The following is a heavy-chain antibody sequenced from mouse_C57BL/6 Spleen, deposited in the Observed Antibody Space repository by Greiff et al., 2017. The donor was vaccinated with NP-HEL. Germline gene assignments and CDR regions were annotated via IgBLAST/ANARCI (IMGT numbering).Heavy chain of an antibody. CDR3: ARDGLFAY. V-gene: IGHV3-6*01. Sequence: EVQLQESGPGLVKPSQSLSLTCSVTGYSITSGYYWNWIRQFPGNKLEWMGYISYDGSNNYNPSLKNRISITRDTSKNQFFLKLNSVTTEDTATYYCARDGLFAYWGKGTLVTVSA. D-gene: IGHD1-2*01. CDR2: ISYDGSN. CDR1: GYSITSGYY. J-gene: IGHJ3*01.